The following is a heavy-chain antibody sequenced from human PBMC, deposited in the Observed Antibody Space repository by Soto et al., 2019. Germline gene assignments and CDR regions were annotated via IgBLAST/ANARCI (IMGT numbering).Heavy chain of an antibody. D-gene: IGHD3-10*01. CDR2: IRSKAYGGTT. J-gene: IGHJ6*02. Sequence: PGGSLRLSCTASGFTFGDYAMSWVRQAPGKGLEWVGFIRSKAYGGTTEYAASVKGRFTISRDDSKSIAYLQMNSLKTEDTAVYYCTREGRVTPYYYYGMYVWGQGTTVTVSS. CDR1: GFTFGDYA. V-gene: IGHV3-49*04. CDR3: TREGRVTPYYYYGMYV.